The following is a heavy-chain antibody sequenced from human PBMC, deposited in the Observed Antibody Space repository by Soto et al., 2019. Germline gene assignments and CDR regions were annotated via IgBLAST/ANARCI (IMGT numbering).Heavy chain of an antibody. CDR1: GTSIIAYY. D-gene: IGHD2-21*01. J-gene: IGHJ4*02. CDR2: ISYRGST. Sequence: PSETLSLTCNVSGTSIIAYYWTWIRQPPGKALEWIGYISYRGSTKYNPSLKNRVAISLDTSRNQFSLNLTPVTASDTAIYFCASDPALHGLDQWGQGNLVIV. CDR3: ASDPALHGLDQ. V-gene: IGHV4-59*01.